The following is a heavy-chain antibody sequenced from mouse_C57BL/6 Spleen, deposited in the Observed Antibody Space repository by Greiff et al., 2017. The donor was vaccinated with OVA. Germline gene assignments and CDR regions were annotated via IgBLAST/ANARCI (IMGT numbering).Heavy chain of an antibody. Sequence: EVQRVESGGGLVQSGRSLRLSCATSGFTFSAFYMEWVRQAPGKGLEWIAASRNKANDYTTEYSASVKGRFIVSRDTSQSILYRQMNALRAEDTAMYYGARDDYYGSSWDAMDYWGQGTSVTVSS. V-gene: IGHV7-1*01. CDR2: SRNKANDYTT. CDR1: GFTFSAFY. D-gene: IGHD1-1*01. J-gene: IGHJ4*01. CDR3: ARDDYYGSSWDAMDY.